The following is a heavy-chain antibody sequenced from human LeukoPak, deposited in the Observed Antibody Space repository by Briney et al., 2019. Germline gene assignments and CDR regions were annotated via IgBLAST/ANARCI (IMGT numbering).Heavy chain of an antibody. CDR2: IYHNGNT. J-gene: IGHJ4*02. D-gene: IGHD3-22*01. Sequence: SETLSLTCSVFGSSINSVYSWGWIRQPPGKGLEWIGSIYHNGNTYYNSSLKSRVTISVHTSENQFSLKLSSVTAADTAVYYCASYKTYYDSSGNLFDYWGQGTLVTVSS. CDR3: ASYKTYYDSSGNLFDY. V-gene: IGHV4-38-2*01. CDR1: GSSINSVYS.